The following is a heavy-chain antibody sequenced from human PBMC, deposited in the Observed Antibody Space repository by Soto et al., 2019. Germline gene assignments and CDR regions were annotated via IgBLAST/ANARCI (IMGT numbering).Heavy chain of an antibody. CDR2: IKQNGAKT. CDR3: ARVPYDSTGYFNDY. J-gene: IGHJ4*02. Sequence: EVQLVESGGALVQPGGTLRLSCAASGFTFGRHWMSWVRQAPGKGLEWVANIKQNGAKTYYAHPVQGRFTISRDNIKSILYLQMSGLRGDDTAVYSCARVPYDSTGYFNDYWGQGTLVSVSS. V-gene: IGHV3-7*01. CDR1: GFTFGRHW. D-gene: IGHD3-22*01.